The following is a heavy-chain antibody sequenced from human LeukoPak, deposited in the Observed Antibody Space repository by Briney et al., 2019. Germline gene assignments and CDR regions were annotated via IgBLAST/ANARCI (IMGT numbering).Heavy chain of an antibody. D-gene: IGHD6-19*01. Sequence: QAGGSLRLSCAASGFTVSSNYMSWVRQAPGKGLEWVSVIYSGGSTYYADSVKGRFTISRDNSKNTLYLQMNSLRAEDTAVYYCARRIAVAGTASFWYYFDYWGQGTLVTVSS. V-gene: IGHV3-66*04. CDR1: GFTVSSNY. J-gene: IGHJ4*02. CDR3: ARRIAVAGTASFWYYFDY. CDR2: IYSGGST.